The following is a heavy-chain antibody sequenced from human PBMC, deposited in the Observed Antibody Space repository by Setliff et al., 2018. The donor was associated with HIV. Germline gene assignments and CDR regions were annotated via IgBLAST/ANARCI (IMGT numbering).Heavy chain of an antibody. Sequence: PGGSLRLSCTVSGFTFISSTMNWVRQAPGKGLEWVSVIYSGGSTYYADSVKGRFTISRDSAKNSLYLQMNSLRAEDTAVYYCARDYLYYYYYYMDVWGRGTTVTVSS. J-gene: IGHJ6*03. V-gene: IGHV3-53*01. CDR1: GFTFISST. CDR2: IYSGGST. CDR3: ARDYLYYYYYYMDV.